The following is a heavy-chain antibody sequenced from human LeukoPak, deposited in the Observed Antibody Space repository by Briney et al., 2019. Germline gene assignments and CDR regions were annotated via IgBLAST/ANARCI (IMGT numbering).Heavy chain of an antibody. CDR1: GGTSNSHA. CDR3: ATTNDGGGYQWGDFFDF. D-gene: IGHD3-22*01. Sequence: SVKVSCKASGGTSNSHAISWVRQAPGQGLEWMGRITPNLGTTNRAQNFQDRVTLTADKSTNTAYMELTSLTSDDTAVYYCATTNDGGGYQWGDFFDFWGQGTLVTVSS. CDR2: ITPNLGTT. J-gene: IGHJ4*02. V-gene: IGHV1-69*04.